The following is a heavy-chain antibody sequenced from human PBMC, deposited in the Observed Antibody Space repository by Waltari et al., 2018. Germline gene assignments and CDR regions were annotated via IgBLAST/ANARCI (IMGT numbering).Heavy chain of an antibody. CDR2: IKQDGSEK. V-gene: IGHV3-7*01. D-gene: IGHD6-19*01. CDR1: GFTFSDNW. J-gene: IGHJ4*02. Sequence: EVQLVESGGGLVQPGGSLRLSCAASGFTFSDNWMTWVRQAPGKGLEWVANIKQDGSEKYYVDSVKGRFTIFRDNAKNSLYLQMNSLRAEDSAVYYCARRNGCDYWGQGTLVTVSS. CDR3: ARRNGCDY.